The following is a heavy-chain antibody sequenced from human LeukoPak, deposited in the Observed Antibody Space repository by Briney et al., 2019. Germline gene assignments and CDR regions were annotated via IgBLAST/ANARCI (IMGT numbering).Heavy chain of an antibody. CDR1: GFTFSSYW. CDR3: ARDYGRSRDYGMDV. J-gene: IGHJ6*02. D-gene: IGHD3-10*01. Sequence: GGSLRLSCAASGFTFSSYWMHWVRQAPGTGLVWVSRINSDGSSTTYADSVKGRFTISRDSAKNTLYLQMNSLRAEDTAVYFCARDYGRSRDYGMDVWGQGTTVTVSS. CDR2: INSDGSST. V-gene: IGHV3-74*01.